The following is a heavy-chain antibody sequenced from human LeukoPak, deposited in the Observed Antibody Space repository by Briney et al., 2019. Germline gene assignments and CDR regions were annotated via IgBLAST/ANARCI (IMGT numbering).Heavy chain of an antibody. D-gene: IGHD2-8*01. CDR1: GGSFSGYY. CDR3: ARAAHDLLMVYARPFDC. V-gene: IGHV4-34*01. CDR2: INHSGST. J-gene: IGHJ4*02. Sequence: SETLSLTCAVYGGSFSGYYWSWIRQPPGKGLEWIGEINHSGSTNYNPSLKSRVTISVDTSKNQFSLKLSSVTAADTAVYYCARAAHDLLMVYARPFDCWGQGTLVTVSS.